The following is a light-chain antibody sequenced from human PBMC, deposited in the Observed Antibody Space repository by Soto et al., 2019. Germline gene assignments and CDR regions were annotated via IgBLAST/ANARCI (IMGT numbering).Light chain of an antibody. CDR3: PSYTSNNTPAV. J-gene: IGLJ7*01. CDR1: SSDICGYNY. CDR2: DVT. V-gene: IGLV2-14*01. Sequence: QSALTQPASVSGAPGQSITISCTGTSSDICGYNYVSWYQQHPGKAPKLIIFDVTDRPSGVSNRFSGSKSGNTASLTISGLQAEDEADYYCPSYTSNNTPAVFGGGTQLTVL.